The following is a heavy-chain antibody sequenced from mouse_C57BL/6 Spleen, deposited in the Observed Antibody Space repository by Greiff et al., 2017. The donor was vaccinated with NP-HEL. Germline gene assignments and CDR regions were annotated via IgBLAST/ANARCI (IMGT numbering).Heavy chain of an antibody. D-gene: IGHD6-1*01. CDR1: GYTFTSYW. CDR3: AATRYFDY. Sequence: QVQLQQSGAELVKPGASVKLSCKASGYTFTSYWMQWVKQRPGQGLEWIGEIDPSDSYTNYNQKFKGKATLTVDTSSSTAYMQLSSLTSEDSAVYYCAATRYFDYWGQGTTLTVSS. J-gene: IGHJ2*01. V-gene: IGHV1-50*01. CDR2: IDPSDSYT.